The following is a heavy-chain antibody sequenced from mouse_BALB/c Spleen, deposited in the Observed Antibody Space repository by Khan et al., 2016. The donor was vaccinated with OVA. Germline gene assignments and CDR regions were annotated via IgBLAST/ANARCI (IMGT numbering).Heavy chain of an antibody. Sequence: EVELVESGGGLVQPGGSRKLSCAASGFTFSSYGMHWVRQALEKGLQWAAYIIGYSNTICYAHTVKGRFSISRDNPKNTLFLQMTSLMSEDTASYYCATSDFYGYYFDYWGPGTTLTVSS. V-gene: IGHV5-17*02. CDR2: IIGYSNTI. CDR3: ATSDFYGYYFDY. J-gene: IGHJ2*01. CDR1: GFTFSSYG. D-gene: IGHD1-1*01.